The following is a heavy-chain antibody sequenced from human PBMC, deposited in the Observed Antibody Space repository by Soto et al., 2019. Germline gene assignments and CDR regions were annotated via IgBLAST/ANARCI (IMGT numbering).Heavy chain of an antibody. V-gene: IGHV3-30*03. CDR3: ARESGSSYPPGYYFDY. D-gene: IGHD6-6*01. CDR1: GFTFSSYG. CDR2: ISYDGSNK. Sequence: GGSLRLSCAASGFTFSSYGMHWVRQAPGKGLEWVAVISYDGSNKNYADSVKGRFTISRDNSKNTLYLQMNSLRAEDTAVYYCARESGSSYPPGYYFDYWGQGTLVTVSS. J-gene: IGHJ4*02.